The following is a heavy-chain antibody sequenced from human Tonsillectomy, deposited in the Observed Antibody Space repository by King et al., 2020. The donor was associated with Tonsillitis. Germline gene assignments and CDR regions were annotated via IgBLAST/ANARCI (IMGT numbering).Heavy chain of an antibody. D-gene: IGHD5-18*01. CDR3: ARNGSIQLWDKYSDYGMDV. V-gene: IGHV5-51*01. CDR1: GYSFTNYW. CDR2: IYPGDSDT. J-gene: IGHJ6*02. Sequence: VQLVQSGAEVKKPGESLKISCKGSGYSFTNYWIGWVRQMPGKGLEWMGIIYPGDSDTRYSPSFQGQVTISADKSITTAYLQWSSLKASDTAMYYCARNGSIQLWDKYSDYGMDVWGQGTTVTVSS.